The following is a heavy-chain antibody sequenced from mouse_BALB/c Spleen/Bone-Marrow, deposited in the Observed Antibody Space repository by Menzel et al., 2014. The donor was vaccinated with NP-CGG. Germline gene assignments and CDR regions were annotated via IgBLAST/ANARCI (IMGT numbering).Heavy chain of an antibody. CDR2: ISSGGSYT. V-gene: IGHV5-6*02. CDR1: GFTFSNYG. CDR3: ARHDYDEGGAMDY. D-gene: IGHD2-4*01. J-gene: IGHJ4*01. Sequence: EVKLEESGGDLVKPGGSLKLSCAASGFTFSNYGMSWVRQTPDKRLEWVATISSGGSYTYFPDSVRGRFTISRDNAKNTLYLQMSSLKSEDTAMYYCARHDYDEGGAMDYWGRGTSVTVSS.